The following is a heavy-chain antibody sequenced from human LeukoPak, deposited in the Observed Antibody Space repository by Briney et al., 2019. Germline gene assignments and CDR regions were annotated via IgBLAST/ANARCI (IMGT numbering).Heavy chain of an antibody. CDR2: ISSSSSYI. V-gene: IGHV3-21*01. CDR3: ARLQRNGYGMDV. D-gene: IGHD1-1*01. CDR1: GFTFSSYS. J-gene: IGHJ6*04. Sequence: GGSLRLSCAASGFTFSSYSMNWVRQAPGKGLEWVSSISSSSSYIYYADSVKGRFTISRDNAKNSLYLQMNSLRAEDTAVYYCARLQRNGYGMDVWGKGTTVTISS.